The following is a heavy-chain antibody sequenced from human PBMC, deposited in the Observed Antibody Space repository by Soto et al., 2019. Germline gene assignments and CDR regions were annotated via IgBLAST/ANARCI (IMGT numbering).Heavy chain of an antibody. V-gene: IGHV3-74*01. CDR3: ARGRMPPSYCSGGTCYDACDI. CDR2: IIGDGSDT. CDR1: GFTFSSYW. Sequence: GGPLRLSCAASGFTFSSYWMHWVRQAPGKGLVWVSRIIGDGSDTSYADSVKGRFTIFRDNAKNTLYLQMNSLRAEDTAVYYCARGRMPPSYCSGGTCYDACDIWGQGTMVTVSS. J-gene: IGHJ3*02. D-gene: IGHD2-15*01.